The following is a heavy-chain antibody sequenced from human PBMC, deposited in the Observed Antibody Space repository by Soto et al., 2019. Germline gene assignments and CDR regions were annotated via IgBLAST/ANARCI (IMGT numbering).Heavy chain of an antibody. CDR3: AGMGVVPAVIGSPDWFDP. D-gene: IGHD2-2*01. Sequence: QVQLVQSGAEVKKPGSSVKVSCKASGGTFSSYAISWVRQAPGQGLEWMGGIIPIFGTANYAQRFQGRVTITADESTSTAYMELSSLRAEDTAVYYCAGMGVVPAVIGSPDWFDPWGQGTLVTVSS. CDR1: GGTFSSYA. J-gene: IGHJ5*02. V-gene: IGHV1-69*12. CDR2: IIPIFGTA.